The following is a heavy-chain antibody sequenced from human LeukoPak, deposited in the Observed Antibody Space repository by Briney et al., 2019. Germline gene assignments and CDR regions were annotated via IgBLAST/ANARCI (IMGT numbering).Heavy chain of an antibody. J-gene: IGHJ3*01. CDR3: AREFRTSTWSFDAFDL. V-gene: IGHV1-2*02. CDR1: GYTFTDYY. Sequence: ASVKVSCKASGYTFTDYYMHWVRQAPGQGIDWVGWINPTSGATNYAQKFQGRVTMTRDTSNNTSYMELSSLRSDDTDVYYCAREFRTSTWSFDAFDLWGQGTMVTVSA. CDR2: INPTSGAT. D-gene: IGHD1/OR15-1a*01.